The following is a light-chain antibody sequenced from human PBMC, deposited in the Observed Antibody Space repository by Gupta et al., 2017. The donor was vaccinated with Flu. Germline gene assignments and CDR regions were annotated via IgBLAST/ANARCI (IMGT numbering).Light chain of an antibody. V-gene: IGLV1-47*01. CDR3: TARDDNLDGWV. J-gene: IGLJ3*02. CDR2: TDD. CDR1: SSNIGSNY. Sequence: QSVLTQPPSASGTPGQRITISCSGSSSNIGSNYLYWYQHLPGTAPRLLIYTDDQRPSGIPDRFSGSKSGTSGSLAISGLRSEDEADYFCTARDDNLDGWVFGGGTKLTVL.